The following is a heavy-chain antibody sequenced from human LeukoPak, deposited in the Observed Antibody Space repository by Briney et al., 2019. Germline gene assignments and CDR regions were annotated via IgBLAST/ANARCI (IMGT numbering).Heavy chain of an antibody. D-gene: IGHD2-15*01. CDR3: ARDGISPYYYMDV. Sequence: GGSLRLSCAASGFTFSSYAMHRVRQAPGKGLEWVAVISYDGSNKYYADSVKGRFTISRDNSKNTLYLQMNSLRAEDTAMYYCARDGISPYYYMDVWGKGPRSPSP. CDR1: GFTFSSYA. CDR2: ISYDGSNK. V-gene: IGHV3-30-3*01. J-gene: IGHJ6*03.